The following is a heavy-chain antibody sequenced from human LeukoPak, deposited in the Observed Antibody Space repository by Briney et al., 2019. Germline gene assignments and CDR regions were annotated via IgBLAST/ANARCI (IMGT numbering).Heavy chain of an antibody. J-gene: IGHJ3*02. V-gene: IGHV4-39*07. D-gene: IGHD3-22*01. CDR3: ARVGGITTIAVLIGDAFDI. CDR1: DGSISSNTYY. Sequence: PSETLSLTCTVSDGSISSNTYYWGWIRQPPGKGLEWIGSIDYSGNTYYNPSLKSRVTISGDTSKNQFSLRLSSVTAADTAVYYCARVGGITTIAVLIGDAFDIWGQGTMVTVSS. CDR2: IDYSGNT.